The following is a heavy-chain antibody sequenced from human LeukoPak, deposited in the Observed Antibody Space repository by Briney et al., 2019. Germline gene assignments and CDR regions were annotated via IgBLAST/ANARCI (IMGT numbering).Heavy chain of an antibody. CDR1: GFTFSRYG. Sequence: TGGSLRLSCGASGFTFSRYGMHWVRQAPGKGLEWVAIIWYDGSNKYYADSVKGRFTISRDNSKNTLYLQMNSLRAEDTAVYYCAKAGQAAAAVGAFDYWGQGTLVTVSS. J-gene: IGHJ4*02. CDR3: AKAGQAAAAVGAFDY. CDR2: IWYDGSNK. V-gene: IGHV3-33*06. D-gene: IGHD6-13*01.